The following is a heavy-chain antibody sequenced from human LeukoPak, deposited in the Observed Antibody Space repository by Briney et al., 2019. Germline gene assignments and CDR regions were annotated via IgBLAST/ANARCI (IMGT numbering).Heavy chain of an antibody. D-gene: IGHD6-13*01. Sequence: PSETLSLTCTVSGYSISSGYYWGWIRPPPGKGLEWIGSIYHSGSTYYNPSLKSRVTISVDTSKNQFSLKVSSVTAADTAVYYCARADYSSTWSHDYYYMDVWGKGTTVTVSS. CDR3: ARADYSSTWSHDYYYMDV. J-gene: IGHJ6*03. CDR2: IYHSGST. CDR1: GYSISSGYY. V-gene: IGHV4-38-2*02.